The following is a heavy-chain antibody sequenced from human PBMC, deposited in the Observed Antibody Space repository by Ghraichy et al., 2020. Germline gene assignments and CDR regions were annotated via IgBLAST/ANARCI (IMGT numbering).Heavy chain of an antibody. J-gene: IGHJ4*02. CDR1: GGSISSSSYY. Sequence: SETLSLTCTVSGGSISSSSYYWGWIRQPPGKGLEWIGSIYYSGSTYYNPSLKSRVTISVDTSKNQFSLKLSSVTAADTAVYYCARVRYQLLSMWVDYWGQGTLVTVSS. CDR2: IYYSGST. D-gene: IGHD2-2*01. V-gene: IGHV4-39*07. CDR3: ARVRYQLLSMWVDY.